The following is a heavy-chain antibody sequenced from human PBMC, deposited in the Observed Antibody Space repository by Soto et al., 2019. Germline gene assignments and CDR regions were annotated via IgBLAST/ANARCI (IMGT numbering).Heavy chain of an antibody. CDR1: GGSIGSGYYY. CDR2: IYYSGNT. CDR3: ARSSLYSMDV. V-gene: IGHV4-30-4*01. D-gene: IGHD2-2*02. Sequence: PSETLSLTCSVSGGSIGSGYYYWSWIRQPPGKSLEWIGNIYYSGNTYYNPSLKRRLIISIATSKTEVSLKVCSVTAAYTDVYYSARSSLYSMDVWGQALTLTVSS. J-gene: IGHJ6*02.